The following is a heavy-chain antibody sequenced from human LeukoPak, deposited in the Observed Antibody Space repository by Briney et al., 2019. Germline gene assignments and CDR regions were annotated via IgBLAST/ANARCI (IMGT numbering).Heavy chain of an antibody. Sequence: ASVKVSCKASGGTFSSYAISWVRQAPGQGLEWMGGIIPIFGTANYAQKFQGRVTITADKSTSTAYMELSSLRSEDTAVYYCAREGYCSSTSCSLGSYYYYYMDVWGKGTTVTVSS. V-gene: IGHV1-69*06. D-gene: IGHD2-2*01. CDR2: IIPIFGTA. CDR3: AREGYCSSTSCSLGSYYYYYMDV. J-gene: IGHJ6*03. CDR1: GGTFSSYA.